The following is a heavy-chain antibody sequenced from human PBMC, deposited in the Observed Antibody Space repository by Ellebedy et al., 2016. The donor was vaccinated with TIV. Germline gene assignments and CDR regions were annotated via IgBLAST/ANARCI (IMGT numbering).Heavy chain of an antibody. V-gene: IGHV3-48*02. D-gene: IGHD3-10*01. CDR1: GFTFSSYN. Sequence: GESLKISCVASGFTFSSYNMNWVRQAPGKGLEWVSHISTSGYTKYYAESVKGRFTISRDNAKNSLYLQMNSLRDEDTAVYYCARGSRESDYWGQGTLVTVSS. CDR2: ISTSGYTK. J-gene: IGHJ4*02. CDR3: ARGSRESDY.